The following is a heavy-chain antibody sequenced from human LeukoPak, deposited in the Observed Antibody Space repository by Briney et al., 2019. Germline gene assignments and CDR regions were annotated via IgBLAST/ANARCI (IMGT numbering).Heavy chain of an antibody. CDR2: IYHSGST. J-gene: IGHJ5*02. CDR3: ARNSYYYGSGSYSTSHNWFDP. Sequence: SGTLSLTCAVSGGSISSSNWWSWVRQPPGKGLEWIGEIYHSGSTNYNPSLKSRVTISVDKSKNQFSLKLSSVTAADTAVYYCARNSYYYGSGSYSTSHNWFDPWGQGTLVTVSS. CDR1: GGSISSSNW. V-gene: IGHV4-4*02. D-gene: IGHD3-10*01.